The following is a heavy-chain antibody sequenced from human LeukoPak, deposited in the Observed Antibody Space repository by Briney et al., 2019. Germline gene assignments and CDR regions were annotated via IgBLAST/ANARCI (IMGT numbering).Heavy chain of an antibody. D-gene: IGHD3-10*01. Sequence: SETLSLTCTVSGGSISSSSYYWSWIRQPPGKGLEWIGYIYYSGSTNYNPSLKSRVTISVDTSKNQFSLKLSSVTAADTAVYYCARDRSPVRGPTRGYFDYWGQGTLVTVSS. CDR1: GGSISSSSYY. CDR3: ARDRSPVRGPTRGYFDY. CDR2: IYYSGST. V-gene: IGHV4-61*01. J-gene: IGHJ4*02.